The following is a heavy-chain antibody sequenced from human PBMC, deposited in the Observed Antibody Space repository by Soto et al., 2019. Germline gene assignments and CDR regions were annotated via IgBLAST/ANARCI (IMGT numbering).Heavy chain of an antibody. J-gene: IGHJ4*02. V-gene: IGHV1-18*04. D-gene: IGHD4-17*01. Sequence: SVKYSGKSSGYTFTSYGISWVRQAPGQGLEWMGWISAYNGNTNYAQKLQGRVTMTTDTSTSTAYMELRSLRSDDTAVYYCARAPSGDSEFWGQGTLVTVSS. CDR3: ARAPSGDSEF. CDR2: ISAYNGNT. CDR1: GYTFTSYG.